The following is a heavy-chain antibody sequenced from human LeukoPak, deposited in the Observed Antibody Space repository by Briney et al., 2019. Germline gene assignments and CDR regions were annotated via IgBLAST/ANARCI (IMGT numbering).Heavy chain of an antibody. D-gene: IGHD4-23*01. V-gene: IGHV3-9*01. J-gene: IGHJ4*02. CDR2: ISWNSGSI. Sequence: GGSLRLSCAASGFTFSSYSMHWVRQAPGKGLEWVSGISWNSGSIGYADSVKGRFTISRDNAKNSLYLQMNSLRAEDTALYYCAKDLGGNPSQADYWGQGTLVTVSS. CDR1: GFTFSSYS. CDR3: AKDLGGNPSQADY.